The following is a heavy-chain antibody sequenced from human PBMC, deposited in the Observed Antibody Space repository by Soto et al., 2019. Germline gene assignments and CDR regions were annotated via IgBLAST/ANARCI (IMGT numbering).Heavy chain of an antibody. CDR2: IYYSGST. CDR3: ARHSSTMVRGVTNWFDP. D-gene: IGHD3-10*01. J-gene: IGHJ5*02. V-gene: IGHV4-39*01. Sequence: QLQLQESGPGLVKPSETLSLTCTVSGGSISSSSYYWGWIRQPPGKWLEWIGSIYYSGSTYYNPSLKSQVTMAGHPSQTQFSVKLRYVAAADTAVYYCARHSSTMVRGVTNWFDPWGQGTLVTVCS. CDR1: GGSISSSSYY.